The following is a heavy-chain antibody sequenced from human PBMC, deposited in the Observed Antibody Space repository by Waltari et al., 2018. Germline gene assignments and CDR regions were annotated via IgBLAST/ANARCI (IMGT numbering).Heavy chain of an antibody. CDR2: ISGTSSYI. V-gene: IGHV3-21*03. J-gene: IGHJ6*03. CDR1: GFTFSSYS. Sequence: EVQLVESGGGLVKPGGSLRLSCAASGFTFSSYSINWVRQAPGKGLEWVSSISGTSSYIYYADSVKGRCTISRDNSKNSLYLQMDSLRAEDTAVYYCASSITVIGGARYYYMDAWGKGATVTVSS. CDR3: ASSITVIGGARYYYMDA. D-gene: IGHD3-16*01.